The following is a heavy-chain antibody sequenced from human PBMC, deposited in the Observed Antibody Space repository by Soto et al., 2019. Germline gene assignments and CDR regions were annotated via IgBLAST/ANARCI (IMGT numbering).Heavy chain of an antibody. D-gene: IGHD3-22*01. J-gene: IGHJ5*02. Sequence: SVKVSCKASGGTFSSYAINWVRQAPGQGLEWMGGIIPIFGTANHAQRFQGRVTITADESTSTAYMELSSLRSEDTAVYYCARDRGPSSGYYPYWFDPWGQGTLVTVSS. V-gene: IGHV1-69*13. CDR1: GGTFSSYA. CDR2: IIPIFGTA. CDR3: ARDRGPSSGYYPYWFDP.